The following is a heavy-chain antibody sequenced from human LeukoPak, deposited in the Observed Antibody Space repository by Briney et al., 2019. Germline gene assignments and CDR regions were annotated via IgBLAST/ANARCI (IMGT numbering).Heavy chain of an antibody. D-gene: IGHD3-9*01. Sequence: SQTLSLTCAISGDSVSSNSAAWNWLRQSPSRGLEWLGRTYYRSKWYNDYAVSVKSRITINPDTSKNQFSLQLNSVTPEDTAVYYCARGYYDILTGEFDYWGQGTLVTVSS. CDR2: TYYRSKWYN. J-gene: IGHJ4*02. CDR1: GDSVSSNSAA. CDR3: ARGYYDILTGEFDY. V-gene: IGHV6-1*01.